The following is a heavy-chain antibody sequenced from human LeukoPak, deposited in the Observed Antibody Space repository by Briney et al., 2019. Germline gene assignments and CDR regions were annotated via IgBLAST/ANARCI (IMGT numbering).Heavy chain of an antibody. V-gene: IGHV3-21*01. CDR1: GFTFSNYN. Sequence: GGSLRLSCAASGFTFSNYNMNWVRQAPGKGLEWVSSISRSSIYMYYADSVKGRFTISRDNAKNSLYLQMNSLRAEDTAVYYCARGRYDSSGYYSIFDYWGQGTLVTVSS. J-gene: IGHJ4*02. D-gene: IGHD3-22*01. CDR3: ARGRYDSSGYYSIFDY. CDR2: ISRSSIYM.